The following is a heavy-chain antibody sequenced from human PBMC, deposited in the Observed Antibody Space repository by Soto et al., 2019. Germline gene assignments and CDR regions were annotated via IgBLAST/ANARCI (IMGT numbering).Heavy chain of an antibody. CDR2: ISYDGSNK. J-gene: IGHJ4*02. D-gene: IGHD5-18*01. CDR3: AKVHRGYSYGFGHFDY. V-gene: IGHV3-30*18. Sequence: QVQLVESGGGVVQPGRSLRLSCAASGFTFSSYGMHWVRQAPGKGLEWVAVISYDGSNKYYADSVKGRFTISRDNSKNTLYLQMNSLRAEYTAVYYCAKVHRGYSYGFGHFDYWGQGTLVTVSS. CDR1: GFTFSSYG.